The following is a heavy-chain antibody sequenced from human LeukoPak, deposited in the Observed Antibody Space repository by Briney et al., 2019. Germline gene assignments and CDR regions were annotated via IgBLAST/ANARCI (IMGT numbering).Heavy chain of an antibody. CDR3: ARRAYSSGYYYFDY. CDR1: GGSISSYY. J-gene: IGHJ4*02. CDR2: IYYSGST. D-gene: IGHD6-19*01. V-gene: IGHV4-59*01. Sequence: SETLSLTCTVSGGSISSYYWSWIRQPPGKGLEWIGYIYYSGSTNYNPSLKSRVTMSVDTSKNQFSLKLDSVTAADTAVYYCARRAYSSGYYYFDYWGQGTLVTVSS.